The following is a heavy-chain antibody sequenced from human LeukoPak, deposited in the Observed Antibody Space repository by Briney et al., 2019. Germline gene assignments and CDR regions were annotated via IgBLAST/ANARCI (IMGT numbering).Heavy chain of an antibody. J-gene: IGHJ4*02. Sequence: GGSLRLSCEASGFIFSNYGMHWVRQAPGKGLEWVAVIWYDGSKKNYADSVKGRFTISRDSSENTLYLQMNSLRAEDTAVYYCAREVNPYYFDSWGQGTLVSVSS. CDR3: AREVNPYYFDS. V-gene: IGHV3-33*01. CDR2: IWYDGSKK. CDR1: GFIFSNYG.